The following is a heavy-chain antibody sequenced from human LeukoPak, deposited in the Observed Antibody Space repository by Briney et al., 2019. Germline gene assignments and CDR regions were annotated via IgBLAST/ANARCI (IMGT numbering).Heavy chain of an antibody. CDR2: ISGYNGYI. J-gene: IGHJ4*02. CDR3: TRVNHYYDSSGYYYEYYFDY. D-gene: IGHD3-22*01. Sequence: ASVKVSCKASGYTFTTYGLSWVRQAPGQGLEWMGWISGYNGYINYAQKFQGRVTMTTDTSTSTAYMELRSLRADDTAMYYCTRVNHYYDSSGYYYEYYFDYWGQGTLVTVPS. CDR1: GYTFTTYG. V-gene: IGHV1-18*01.